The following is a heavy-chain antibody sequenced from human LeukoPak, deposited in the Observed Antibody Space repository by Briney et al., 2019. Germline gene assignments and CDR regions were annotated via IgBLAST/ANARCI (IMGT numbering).Heavy chain of an antibody. Sequence: SVKVSCKASGYTFTSYAMNWVRQAPGQGLEWVGTIIPEFEEKHYAQKLQGRVTISADDSATAAYMELSSLRSDDTAIYYCATGGVTVYSYGPDYWGQGTLVAVSS. D-gene: IGHD5-18*01. V-gene: IGHV1-69*13. CDR2: IIPEFEEK. J-gene: IGHJ4*02. CDR3: ATGGVTVYSYGPDY. CDR1: GYTFTSYA.